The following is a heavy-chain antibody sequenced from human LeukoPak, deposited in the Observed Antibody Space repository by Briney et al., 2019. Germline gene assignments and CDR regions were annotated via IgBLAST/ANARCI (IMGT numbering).Heavy chain of an antibody. J-gene: IGHJ5*02. CDR2: IYPGDSDT. CDR3: ARRRNQGGSFLGVFDP. D-gene: IGHD1-26*01. CDR1: GYSFTSYW. V-gene: IGHV5-51*01. Sequence: GESLKISCKGSGYSFTSYWIGWVRQMPGKGLGWMGIIYPGDSDTRYSPSFQGQVTISADKSISTAYLQWSSLKASDTAMYYCARRRNQGGSFLGVFDPWGQGTLVTVSS.